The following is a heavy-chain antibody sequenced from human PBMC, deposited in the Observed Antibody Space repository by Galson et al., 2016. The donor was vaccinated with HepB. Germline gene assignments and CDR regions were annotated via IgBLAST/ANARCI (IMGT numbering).Heavy chain of an antibody. CDR2: ISGSGGST. V-gene: IGHV3-23*01. CDR3: ATDRRSIFGAVTEYFQH. D-gene: IGHD3-3*01. Sequence: SLRLSCAASGFTFSNYAMSWVRQVPGKGLEWVSTISGSGGSTYYADSVKGRFTISRDNAKNSLYLQMNSLRDEDTAVYYCATDRRSIFGAVTEYFQHWGQGTLVTVSS. J-gene: IGHJ1*01. CDR1: GFTFSNYA.